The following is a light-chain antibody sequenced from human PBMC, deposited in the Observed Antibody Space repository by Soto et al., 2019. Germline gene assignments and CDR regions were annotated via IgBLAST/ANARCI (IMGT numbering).Light chain of an antibody. J-gene: IGKJ1*01. CDR1: QSISSW. V-gene: IGKV1-5*03. CDR2: KAS. Sequence: DIQMTPSPSTLSASVGDRVTITCRASQSISSWLAWYQQKPGKAPKLLIYKASSLESGVPSRFSGSGSWTKFTLTISSLQPADFATYYCQQYNSSPWTFGQGTKVEIK. CDR3: QQYNSSPWT.